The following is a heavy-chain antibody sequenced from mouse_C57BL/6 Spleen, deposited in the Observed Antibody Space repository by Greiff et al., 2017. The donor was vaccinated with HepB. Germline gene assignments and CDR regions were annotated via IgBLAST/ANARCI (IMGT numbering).Heavy chain of an antibody. CDR1: GFTFTDYY. CDR3: ARYRVAEGYFDV. J-gene: IGHJ1*03. D-gene: IGHD1-1*02. CDR2: IRNKANGYTT. V-gene: IGHV7-3*01. Sequence: EVKLVESGGGLVQPGGSLSLSCAASGFTFTDYYMSWVRQPPGKALEWLGFIRNKANGYTTEYSASVKGRFTISRDNSQSILYLQMNALRAEDSATYYCARYRVAEGYFDVWGTGTTVTVSS.